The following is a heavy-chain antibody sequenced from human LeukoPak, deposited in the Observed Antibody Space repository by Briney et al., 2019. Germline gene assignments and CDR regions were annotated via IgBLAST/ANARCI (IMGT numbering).Heavy chain of an antibody. CDR1: GGSFSGYY. J-gene: IGHJ5*02. CDR3: ARMGLGYCSSTSCYTLWFDP. Sequence: PSETLSLTCAVYGGSFSGYYWTWIRQTPEKGLEWIGEMNPSGSTNYNPSLKSRVAISVDTSKNQFSLKLSSVTAADTAVYYCARMGLGYCSSTSCYTLWFDPWGQGTLVTVSS. V-gene: IGHV4-34*01. D-gene: IGHD2-2*02. CDR2: MNPSGST.